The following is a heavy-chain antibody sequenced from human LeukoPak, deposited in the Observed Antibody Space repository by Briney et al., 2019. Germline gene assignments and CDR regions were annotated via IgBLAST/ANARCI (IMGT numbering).Heavy chain of an antibody. CDR3: ARGRAAGRGNWFDP. CDR2: MNPNSGNT. Sequence: ASVKVSCKTSGYTFTDFDINWVRQATGQGLEWMGWMNPNSGNTGYAQKFQGRVTMTRDTSISTAYMELSSLRSEDTAVYYCARGRAAGRGNWFDPWGQGTLVTVSS. CDR1: GYTFTDFD. D-gene: IGHD6-13*01. V-gene: IGHV1-8*02. J-gene: IGHJ5*02.